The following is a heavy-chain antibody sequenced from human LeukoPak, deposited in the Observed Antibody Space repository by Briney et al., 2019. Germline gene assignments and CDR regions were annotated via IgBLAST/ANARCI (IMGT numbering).Heavy chain of an antibody. CDR3: ARVSGYSSSSGDNY. V-gene: IGHV1-18*01. Sequence: GASVKVSCKASGYTFTSYGISWVRRAPGQGLEWMGWISAYNGNTNYAQKLQGRVTMTTDTSTSTAYMELRSLRSDDTAVYYCARVSGYSSSSGDNYWGQGTLVTVSS. D-gene: IGHD6-6*01. CDR2: ISAYNGNT. J-gene: IGHJ4*02. CDR1: GYTFTSYG.